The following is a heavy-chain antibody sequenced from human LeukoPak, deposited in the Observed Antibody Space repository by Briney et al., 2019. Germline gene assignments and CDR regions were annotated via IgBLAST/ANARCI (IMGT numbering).Heavy chain of an antibody. V-gene: IGHV4-59*01. J-gene: IGHJ4*02. D-gene: IGHD1-26*01. Sequence: PSETLSLTCTVSGGSISSYYWSWIRQPPGKGLEWIGYIYYSGTTNYNPSLQSRVTLSIDTSKNRFSLKLSSVTAADTAVYYCATQYSANFPSNYFDYWGQGTLVTVSS. CDR3: ATQYSANFPSNYFDY. CDR2: IYYSGTT. CDR1: GGSISSYY.